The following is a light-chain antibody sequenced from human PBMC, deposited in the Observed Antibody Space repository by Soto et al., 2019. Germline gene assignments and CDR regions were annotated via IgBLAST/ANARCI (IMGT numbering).Light chain of an antibody. V-gene: IGKV1-9*01. J-gene: IGKJ1*01. CDR1: QGISSY. CDR3: KQVNSYHSA. CDR2: AAS. Sequence: IRLTQSPSVVSASVGVRTTITFRASQGISSYLAWYQQKPGKAPKLLIYAASTLQYGVPSRFSGSGSGTEFTLTISSLQPEDFATYYCKQVNSYHSAFGQGTKVDIK.